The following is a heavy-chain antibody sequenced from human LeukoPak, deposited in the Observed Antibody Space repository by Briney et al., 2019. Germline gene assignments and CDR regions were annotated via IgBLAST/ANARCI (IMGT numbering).Heavy chain of an antibody. V-gene: IGHV1-2*02. CDR3: ARDHAPIAAIAFGYLVPDPTPWFK. CDR1: GYTFTGYY. D-gene: IGHD6-13*01. Sequence: GASVKVSCKASGYTFTGYYMHWVRQAPGQGLEWMGWINPNSGGTNYAQKFQGRVTMTRDTSISTAYMELSRLRSDDTAVYYCARDHAPIAAIAFGYLVPDPTPWFKWGQGTLVTVSS. J-gene: IGHJ4*02. CDR2: INPNSGGT.